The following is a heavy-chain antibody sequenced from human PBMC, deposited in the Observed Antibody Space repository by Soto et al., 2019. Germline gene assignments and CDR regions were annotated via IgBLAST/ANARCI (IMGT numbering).Heavy chain of an antibody. D-gene: IGHD2-15*01. CDR3: AKAIPLNAATQRVNGHNWFDP. CDR2: ISGSGGST. V-gene: IGHV3-23*01. Sequence: PGGSLRLSCAASGFTFSSYAMSWVRQAPGKGLEWVSAISGSGGSTYYADSVKGRFTISRDNSKNTLYLQMNSLRAEDTAVYYCAKAIPLNAATQRVNGHNWFDPWGQGTLVTVSS. CDR1: GFTFSSYA. J-gene: IGHJ5*02.